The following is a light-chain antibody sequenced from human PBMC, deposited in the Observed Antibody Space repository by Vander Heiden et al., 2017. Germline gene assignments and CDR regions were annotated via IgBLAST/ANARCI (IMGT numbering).Light chain of an antibody. Sequence: DIQMTQSPSTLSASVGDRVTITCRASQSISNRLAWYQQKPGKAPKLLIYDASTLESAVPLRFSGSGSGTDFTLTISSLQAGDFATYYCQQYHSYLLTFGGETKVGIK. CDR3: QQYHSYLLT. J-gene: IGKJ4*01. CDR2: DAS. CDR1: QSISNR. V-gene: IGKV1-5*01.